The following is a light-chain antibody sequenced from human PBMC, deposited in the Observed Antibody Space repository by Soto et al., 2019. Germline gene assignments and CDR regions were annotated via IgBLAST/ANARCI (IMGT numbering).Light chain of an antibody. CDR3: QPPGT. V-gene: IGKV1-5*03. Sequence: DIPLTQSPSTLSASVGDSVTITCRASQYISDWLAWFQQKPGQAPNLLIYKVSNLESGVPSRFSGSGSGTEFTLTISSLQPGDCATYYCQPPGTFGQGTKVEIK. CDR1: QYISDW. J-gene: IGKJ1*01. CDR2: KVS.